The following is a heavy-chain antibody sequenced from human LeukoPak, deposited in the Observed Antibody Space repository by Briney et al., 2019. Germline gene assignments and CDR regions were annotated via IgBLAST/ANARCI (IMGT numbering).Heavy chain of an antibody. J-gene: IGHJ4*02. Sequence: ETLSLTCTVSGGSISSSSYYWGWVRQAPGKGLEWVSDISGGGDNTYYADSVKGRFTISRDNSKNTLYLQMNSLRAEDTAVYYCAEVRNPYYDLWSGEFDYWGQGTLVTVSS. CDR3: AEVRNPYYDLWSGEFDY. V-gene: IGHV3-23*01. CDR2: ISGGGDNT. D-gene: IGHD3-3*01. CDR1: GGSISSSSYY.